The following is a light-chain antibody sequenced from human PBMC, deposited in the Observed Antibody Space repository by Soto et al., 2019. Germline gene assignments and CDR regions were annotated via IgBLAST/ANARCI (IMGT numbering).Light chain of an antibody. J-gene: IGKJ4*01. Sequence: EIVLTQSPGTLSLSPGERATLSCRASQSVSSSYLAWYQQKPGQAPRLLIYGASRRATGIPDRFSGSGSGTDFNLTINSLQPEDFATYFCQQSFTTPLTFGGGTKVDIK. CDR2: GAS. CDR3: QQSFTTPLT. CDR1: QSVSSSY. V-gene: IGKV3-20*01.